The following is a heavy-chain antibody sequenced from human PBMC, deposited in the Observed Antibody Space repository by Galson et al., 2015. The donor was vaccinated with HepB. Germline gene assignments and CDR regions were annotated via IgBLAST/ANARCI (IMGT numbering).Heavy chain of an antibody. Sequence: CAISGDSVSNNIVAWNWIRQSPSRGLEWLGRTYYRSKWINDYAVSVKSRITINPDTSKNHFSLQLESVTPEDTAMYYCAREGGSNFDYWGQGTLVTVSS. V-gene: IGHV6-1*01. J-gene: IGHJ4*02. CDR1: GDSVSNNIVA. CDR2: TYYRSKWIN. D-gene: IGHD1-26*01. CDR3: AREGGSNFDY.